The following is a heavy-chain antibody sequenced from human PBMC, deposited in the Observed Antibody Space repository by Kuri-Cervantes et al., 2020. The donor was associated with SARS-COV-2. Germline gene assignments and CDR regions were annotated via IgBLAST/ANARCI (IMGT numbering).Heavy chain of an antibody. D-gene: IGHD2-2*01. V-gene: IGHV4-59*01. J-gene: IGHJ4*02. CDR3: ASSSYCSSSSCSYFDN. Sequence: GSLRLSCTVSGGSISSYYWSWIRQPPGKGLEWIGYIYYSGSTNYNPSLKSRVTISVDTSKNQFSLKLSSVTAADTAVYYCASSSYCSSSSCSYFDNWGQGTLVTVSS. CDR2: IYYSGST. CDR1: GGSISSYY.